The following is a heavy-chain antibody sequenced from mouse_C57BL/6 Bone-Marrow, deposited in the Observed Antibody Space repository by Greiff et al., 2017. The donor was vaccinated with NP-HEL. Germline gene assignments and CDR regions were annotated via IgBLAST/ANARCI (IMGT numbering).Heavy chain of an antibody. V-gene: IGHV1-64*01. J-gene: IGHJ1*03. D-gene: IGHD1-1*01. CDR3: ARRHYGSSYYWYFDG. CDR2: IHPNSGST. Sequence: QVQLKQPGAELVKPGASVKLSCKASGYTFTSYWMHWVKQRPGQGLEWIGMIHPNSGSTNYNEKFKSKATLTVDKSSSTAYMQLSSLTSEDSAVYYCARRHYGSSYYWYFDGWGTGTTVTASS. CDR1: GYTFTSYW.